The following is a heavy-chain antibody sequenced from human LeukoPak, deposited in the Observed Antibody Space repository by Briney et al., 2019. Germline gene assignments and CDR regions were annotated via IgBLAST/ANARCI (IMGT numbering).Heavy chain of an antibody. CDR2: IYYSGST. V-gene: IGHV4-39*07. Sequence: SETLSLTCTVSGGSISSSSYYWGWIRQPPGKGLEWIGSIYYSGSTYYNPSLKSRVTISVDTSKNQFSLKLSSVTAADTAVYYCARSPDIVVVPAAIGFDPWGQGTLVTVSS. CDR3: ARSPDIVVVPAAIGFDP. CDR1: GGSISSSSYY. J-gene: IGHJ5*02. D-gene: IGHD2-2*02.